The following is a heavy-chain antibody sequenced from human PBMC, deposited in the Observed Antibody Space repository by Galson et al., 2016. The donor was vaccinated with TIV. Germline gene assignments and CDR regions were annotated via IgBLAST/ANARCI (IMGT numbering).Heavy chain of an antibody. Sequence: SGAEVKKPGESLRISCKGSGYRFTNYWINWVRQMPGKGLEWMGRIDPSDSYTNYSPSFQGHVTISADKSISTAFLQWSSLRASDSAIYYCARGVSAGSGWLDPWGQGTLVTVSS. J-gene: IGHJ5*02. CDR3: ARGVSAGSGWLDP. V-gene: IGHV5-10-1*01. CDR1: GYRFTNYW. D-gene: IGHD2-8*01. CDR2: IDPSDSYT.